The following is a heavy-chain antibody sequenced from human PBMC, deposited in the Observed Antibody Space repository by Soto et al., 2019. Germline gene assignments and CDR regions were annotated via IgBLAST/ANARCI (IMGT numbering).Heavy chain of an antibody. CDR2: IYTSGNT. V-gene: IGHV4-4*07. D-gene: IGHD1-7*01. CDR3: ARESGDNWDYEAY. CDR1: GGSISSYH. J-gene: IGHJ4*02. Sequence: QVQLQESGPGLVKPLETLSLTCTVSGGSISSYHWGWIRQSAGKGLEWIGRIYTSGNTHYNPSLKSRVTVSIDTSKNPFFLTVNSVTAADSAVYYCARESGDNWDYEAYWGQGTPVTVSS.